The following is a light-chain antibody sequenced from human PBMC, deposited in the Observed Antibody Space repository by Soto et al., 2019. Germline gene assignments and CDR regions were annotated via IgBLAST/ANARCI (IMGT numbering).Light chain of an antibody. CDR1: SSDVGAYNY. J-gene: IGLJ2*01. Sequence: QSALTQPASVSGSPGQSITISCTGTSSDVGAYNYVSWYQQHPGKAPKLMIYDVSDRPSGVSNRFSGSKSGNTASLTISGLQAEDGADYYCSSYTTSTTVVFGGGTQLTVL. CDR3: SSYTTSTTVV. V-gene: IGLV2-14*03. CDR2: DVS.